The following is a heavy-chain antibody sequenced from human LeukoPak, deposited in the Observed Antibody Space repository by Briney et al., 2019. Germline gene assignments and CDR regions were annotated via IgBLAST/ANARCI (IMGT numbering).Heavy chain of an antibody. J-gene: IGHJ6*03. CDR2: ISAYNGNT. CDR1: GYTFTSYG. CDR3: ARASFYYYMDV. V-gene: IGHV1-18*01. Sequence: ASVKVSCKASGYTFTSYGISWVRQAPGQGLEWMGWISAYNGNTNYAQKLQGRVTMTTDTSTSTAHMELRSLRSDDTAVYYCARASFYYYMDVWGKGTTVTVSS.